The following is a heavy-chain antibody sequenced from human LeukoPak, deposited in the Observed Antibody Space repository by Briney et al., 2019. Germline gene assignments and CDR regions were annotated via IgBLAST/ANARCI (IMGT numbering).Heavy chain of an antibody. D-gene: IGHD3-16*01. CDR2: INHSGST. V-gene: IGHV4-34*01. Sequence: PLETLSLTCAVYGGSFSGYYWSWIRQPPGKGLEWIGEINHSGSTNYNPSLKSRVTISVDTSKNQFSLKLSSVTAADTAVYYCARMGVGFYYYYYMDVWGKGTTVTVSS. CDR3: ARMGVGFYYYYYMDV. CDR1: GGSFSGYY. J-gene: IGHJ6*03.